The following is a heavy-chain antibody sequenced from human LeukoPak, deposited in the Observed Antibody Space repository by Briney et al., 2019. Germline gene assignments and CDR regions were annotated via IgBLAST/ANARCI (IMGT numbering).Heavy chain of an antibody. CDR2: IYYSGST. J-gene: IGHJ3*02. D-gene: IGHD6-13*01. V-gene: IGHV4-59*01. Sequence: SETLSLTCTVSGGSISSYYWSWIRQPPGKGLEWIGYIYYSGSTNYNPSLKSRVTISVDTSKNQFSLKLSSVTAADTAVYYCASIIATAGTHWAFDIWGQGTMVTVSS. CDR1: GGSISSYY. CDR3: ASIIATAGTHWAFDI.